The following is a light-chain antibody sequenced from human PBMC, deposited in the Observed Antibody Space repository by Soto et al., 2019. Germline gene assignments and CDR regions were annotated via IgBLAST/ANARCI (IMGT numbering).Light chain of an antibody. V-gene: IGKV3-20*01. J-gene: IGKJ5*01. CDR3: QHFGGTTFT. CDR2: GAS. CDR1: QSISSSY. Sequence: EIVLTQSPGTLSLSPEERATLSCRASQSISSSYLAWYQQKPGQAPRLLIYGASTRATGIPDRFSGSGSGTHFTLTISRLEPGDFAVYYCQHFGGTTFTFGQGTRLEIK.